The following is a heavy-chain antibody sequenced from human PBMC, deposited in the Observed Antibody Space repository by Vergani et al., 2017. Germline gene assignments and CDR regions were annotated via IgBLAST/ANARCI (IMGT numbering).Heavy chain of an antibody. V-gene: IGHV3-30*02. CDR3: AKDSSSWYGYLDY. D-gene: IGHD6-13*01. Sequence: QVQLVETGGGVVQPGGSLRLYCATSGVSFNTYGAHWVRQAPGKGLEWVAFIGYDGRIKYNVDSVKGRFTISRDTSKKTLSLQMRSLRADDTAVYYCAKDSSSWYGYLDYWGQGTLVTVSS. CDR2: IGYDGRIK. CDR1: GVSFNTYG. J-gene: IGHJ4*02.